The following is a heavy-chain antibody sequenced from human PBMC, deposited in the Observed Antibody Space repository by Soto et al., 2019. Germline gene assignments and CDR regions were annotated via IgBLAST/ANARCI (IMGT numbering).Heavy chain of an antibody. J-gene: IGHJ4*02. D-gene: IGHD3-22*01. V-gene: IGHV3-30*18. CDR1: GLTFSRYG. CDR2: ISYDGSNE. CDR3: AEDSYYHDRTGYYLLDY. Sequence: GGTLRLSCAASGLTFSRYGMHCVRQAPGKGLKWVAHISYDGSNEHYVDSVKGRFTISIDNSKNTLYLQMTSLRDEDTAVYYCAEDSYYHDRTGYYLLDYWDRGTLVTVSS.